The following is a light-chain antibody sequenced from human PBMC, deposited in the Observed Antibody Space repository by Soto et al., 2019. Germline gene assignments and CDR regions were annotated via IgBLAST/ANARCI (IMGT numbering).Light chain of an antibody. CDR2: GAS. CDR1: QSVSSRF. Sequence: EIVLTQSPGTLSLSPGERATLSCRASQSVSSRFLAWYQQKPGRAPRLLIYGASSRATGIPDRFSGSGSGTDFTLTISRLEPEDFAVYYCHYYDDSPPFPFGPGTKVDIK. J-gene: IGKJ3*01. V-gene: IGKV3-20*01. CDR3: HYYDDSPPFP.